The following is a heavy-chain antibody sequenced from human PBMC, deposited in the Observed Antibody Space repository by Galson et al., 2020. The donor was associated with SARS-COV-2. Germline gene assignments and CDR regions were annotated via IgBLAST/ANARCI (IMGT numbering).Heavy chain of an antibody. J-gene: IGHJ1*01. CDR2: ISWHSGSI. V-gene: IGHV3-9*03. CDR3: VKDIGMNGAEYFHL. D-gene: IGHD1-1*01. CDR1: GFTFDDYA. Sequence: GGSLRLSCAASGFTFDDYAMHWVRQAPGKGLEWVSGISWHSGSIEYADSVKGRFTISRDNAKNSLYLQMNSLRSEDMALYYCVKDIGMNGAEYFHLWGQGTLVTVSS.